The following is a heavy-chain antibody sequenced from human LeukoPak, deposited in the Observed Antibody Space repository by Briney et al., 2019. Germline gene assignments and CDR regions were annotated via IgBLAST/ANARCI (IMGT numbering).Heavy chain of an antibody. CDR1: GDSIVSGAYY. CDR2: VFSSGMVYGSGTA. J-gene: IGHJ4*02. Sequence: PSQTLSLTCTVSGDSIVSGAYYWNWIRQPAGKGLEWIGRVFSSGMVYGSGTAHYNPSLKSRVVMSVDTSKNQFSLQLTSVTAADTAVYYCARGVLLLSFFDSWGQGTQVTVAS. V-gene: IGHV4-61*02. CDR3: ARGVLLLSFFDS. D-gene: IGHD3-16*01.